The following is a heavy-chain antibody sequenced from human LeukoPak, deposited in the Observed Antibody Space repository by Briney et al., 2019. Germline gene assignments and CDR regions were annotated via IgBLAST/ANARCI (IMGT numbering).Heavy chain of an antibody. Sequence: GGSLRLSCTTSGFAFDDFAMSWVRQPAGKGLEWVGFIRRRAYGGAAEYAASVKGRFIISRDDSKGIAYLQMNSLKTEDTAVYYRSRNGLVDFDYWGQGSRVIVSP. V-gene: IGHV3-49*04. J-gene: IGHJ4*02. CDR2: IRRRAYGGAA. CDR1: GFAFDDFA. CDR3: SRNGLVDFDY.